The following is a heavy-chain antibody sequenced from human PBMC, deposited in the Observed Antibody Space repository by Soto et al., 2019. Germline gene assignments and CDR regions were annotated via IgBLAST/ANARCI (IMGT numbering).Heavy chain of an antibody. Sequence: EVQLVESGGGLVQPGRSLRLSCAASGFRFDDYAMHWVRQAPGKGLEWVSGISYNSGSIGYADSVKGRFTISRDTAKNSLYLQMNSLRAEDTALYYCVKDIEENQLLYDAFDIWGQGTTVTVSS. V-gene: IGHV3-9*01. D-gene: IGHD2-2*01. J-gene: IGHJ3*02. CDR2: ISYNSGSI. CDR1: GFRFDDYA. CDR3: VKDIEENQLLYDAFDI.